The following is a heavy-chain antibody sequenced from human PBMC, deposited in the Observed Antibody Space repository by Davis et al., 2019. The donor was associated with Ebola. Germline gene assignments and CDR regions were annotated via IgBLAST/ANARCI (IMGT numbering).Heavy chain of an antibody. Sequence: MPSETLSLTCTVSGGSISSYYWSWIRQPPGKGLEWIGYIYYSGSTYYNPSLKSRVTISVDTSKNQFSLKLSSVTAADTAVYYCARGDDYPFYMDVWGKGTTVTVSS. CDR1: GGSISSYY. CDR2: IYYSGST. D-gene: IGHD3-16*01. CDR3: ARGDDYPFYMDV. V-gene: IGHV4-59*01. J-gene: IGHJ6*04.